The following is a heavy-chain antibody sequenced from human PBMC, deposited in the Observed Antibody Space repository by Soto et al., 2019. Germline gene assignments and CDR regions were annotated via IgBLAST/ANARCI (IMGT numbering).Heavy chain of an antibody. Sequence: SETLSLTCSVSDGSVISSSYSWGWIRQSPGKGLEWIGTIYSSENTYYNPSLLSRVTISVDTSKNEFSLRLSSVTAADTAVYYCARLNGYCISTNCHGYYGMDVWGQGTTVTVSS. D-gene: IGHD2-2*03. CDR2: IYSSENT. J-gene: IGHJ6*02. CDR3: ARLNGYCISTNCHGYYGMDV. CDR1: DGSVISSSYS. V-gene: IGHV4-39*01.